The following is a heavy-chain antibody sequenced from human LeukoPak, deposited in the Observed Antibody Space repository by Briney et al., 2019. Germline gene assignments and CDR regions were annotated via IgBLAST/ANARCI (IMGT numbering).Heavy chain of an antibody. Sequence: SETLSLTCTVSADSLSDYYRGWLRQPPGKGLEWIGYFHNSGTSTYNPSLKSRVTISADTSKNQFSLKLNSLTTADTAVYYCTRGAGWLIDYWGQGILVTVSS. V-gene: IGHV4-59*01. CDR1: ADSLSDYY. CDR3: TRGAGWLIDY. D-gene: IGHD3-16*01. J-gene: IGHJ4*02. CDR2: FHNSGTS.